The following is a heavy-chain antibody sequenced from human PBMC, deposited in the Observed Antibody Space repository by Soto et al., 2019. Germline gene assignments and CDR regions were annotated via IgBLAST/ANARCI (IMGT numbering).Heavy chain of an antibody. CDR1: GGSFSGYY. J-gene: IGHJ4*02. D-gene: IGHD3-10*01. Sequence: PSETLSLTCAVYGGSFSGYYWSWIRQPPGKGLEWIGEINHSGSTNYNPSLKSRVTISVGTSKNQFSLKLSSVTAADTAVYYCARGSNVLLWFGELSPFDYWGQGTLVTVAS. CDR2: INHSGST. V-gene: IGHV4-34*01. CDR3: ARGSNVLLWFGELSPFDY.